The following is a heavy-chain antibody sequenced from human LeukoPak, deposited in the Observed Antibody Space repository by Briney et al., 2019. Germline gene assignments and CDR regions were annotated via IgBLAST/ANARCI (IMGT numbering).Heavy chain of an antibody. CDR1: GYTFTSYG. Sequence: GASVKVSCKASGYTFTSYGISWVRQAPGQGLEWMGWISAYNGNTNYAQKLQGRVTMTTDTSTSTAYMELRSLRSDDTAVYYCARGPVGFPITMIVFDYWGQGTLVTVSS. J-gene: IGHJ4*02. D-gene: IGHD3-22*01. CDR3: ARGPVGFPITMIVFDY. CDR2: ISAYNGNT. V-gene: IGHV1-18*01.